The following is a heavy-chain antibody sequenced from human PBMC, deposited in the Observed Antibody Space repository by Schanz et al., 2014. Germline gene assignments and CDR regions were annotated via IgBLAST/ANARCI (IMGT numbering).Heavy chain of an antibody. CDR2: VSHGGTYI. J-gene: IGHJ2*01. CDR1: GFTFSSYS. V-gene: IGHV3-21*02. CDR3: ARSTYYDILTGQTHTRVDVRYFDL. Sequence: EVLLVESGGGLVTPGESLRLSCAASGFTFSSYSMNWVRQAPGKGLEWVSSVSHGGTYIYYADSVRGRFTISRDNAKNSLFRQMHSLRADDTAVYYCARSTYYDILTGQTHTRVDVRYFDLWGRGTLVTVSS. D-gene: IGHD3-9*01.